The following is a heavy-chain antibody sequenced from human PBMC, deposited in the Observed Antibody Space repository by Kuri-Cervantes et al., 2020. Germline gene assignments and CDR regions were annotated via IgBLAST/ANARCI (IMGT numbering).Heavy chain of an antibody. CDR1: GGTFSSYA. V-gene: IGHV1-69*13. CDR2: IIPIFGTA. D-gene: IGHD2-15*01. CDR3: ETASPFSVVVVAASYVAFDI. J-gene: IGHJ3*02. Sequence: SVKVSCKASGGTFSSYAISWVRQAPGQGLEWMGGIIPIFGTANYGQKFQGRVMITADEYTSTAYMELSNLRSEDTAVYYCETASPFSVVVVAASYVAFDIWGQGTMVTVSS.